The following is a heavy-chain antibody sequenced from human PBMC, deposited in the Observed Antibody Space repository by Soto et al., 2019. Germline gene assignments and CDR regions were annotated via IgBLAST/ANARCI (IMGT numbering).Heavy chain of an antibody. CDR3: ARMGGSYPLRHYYDYGMDV. CDR2: IFSNDEK. CDR1: GFSLSNARMG. J-gene: IGHJ6*02. D-gene: IGHD1-26*01. V-gene: IGHV2-26*01. Sequence: QVTLKESGPVLVKPTETLTLTCTVSGFSLSNARMGVSWIRQPPGKALEWLAHIFSNDEKSYSTSLKSRLTISKDTSKSQAVLTRTNMDPVDTATNYCARMGGSYPLRHYYDYGMDVWGQGTTVTVSS.